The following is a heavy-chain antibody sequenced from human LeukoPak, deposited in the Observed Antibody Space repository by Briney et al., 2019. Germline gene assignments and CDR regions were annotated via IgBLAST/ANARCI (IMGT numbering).Heavy chain of an antibody. V-gene: IGHV3-30*01. CDR2: ISYDGSNK. CDR1: GFTFSSYA. D-gene: IGHD6-13*01. CDR3: ASDPSSSWPDY. Sequence: GGSLRLSCAASGFTFSSYAMHWVRQAPGKGLEWVAVISYDGSNKYYADSVKGRFTISRDNSKNTLYLQMNSLRAEDTAVYYCASDPSSSWPDYWGQGTLVTVSS. J-gene: IGHJ4*02.